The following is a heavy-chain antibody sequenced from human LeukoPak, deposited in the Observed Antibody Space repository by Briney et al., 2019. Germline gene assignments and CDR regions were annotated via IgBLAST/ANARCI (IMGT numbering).Heavy chain of an antibody. V-gene: IGHV1-2*02. CDR2: INPNSGGT. J-gene: IGHJ5*02. CDR1: GYTFTGYY. Sequence: ASVKVSCKASGYTFTGYYMHWLRQAPGQGLAGMGWINPNSGGTNYAQKFQGRVNMTRDTSISTAYMELSRLRSDDTAVYYCARQSCSGGSCYSGWFDPWGQGTLVTVSS. CDR3: ARQSCSGGSCYSGWFDP. D-gene: IGHD2-15*01.